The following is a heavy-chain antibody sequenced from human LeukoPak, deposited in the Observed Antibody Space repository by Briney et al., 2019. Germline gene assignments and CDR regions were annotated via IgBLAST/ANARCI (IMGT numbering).Heavy chain of an antibody. D-gene: IGHD2-21*01. J-gene: IGHJ6*02. CDR1: GFTFSDYG. CDR3: ARTIAQYSNTWLYFYYGLDV. CDR2: ISSGSEDT. V-gene: IGHV3-21*04. Sequence: GRSLRLSCTASGFTFSDYGMHWVRQAPGKRLEWVSSISSGSEDTYYADSVKGRFTISRDSSKSTLYLQMSSLRAEDTAVYYCARTIAQYSNTWLYFYYGLDVRGQGTTVTVAS.